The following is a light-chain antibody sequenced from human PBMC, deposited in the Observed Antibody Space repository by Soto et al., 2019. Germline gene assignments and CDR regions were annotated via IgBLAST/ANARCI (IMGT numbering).Light chain of an antibody. CDR2: GNS. V-gene: IGLV1-40*01. CDR1: SSNIGAGYD. CDR3: QSYDSTLSARYV. Sequence: QSVLTQPPSVSGAPGQRVTISCTGSSSNIGAGYDVHWYQQRPGTAPKLLIFGNSNRPSGVPDRFSGSKSGTSASLAITGLQAEDEGDYYCQSYDSTLSARYVFGTWTKLTVL. J-gene: IGLJ1*01.